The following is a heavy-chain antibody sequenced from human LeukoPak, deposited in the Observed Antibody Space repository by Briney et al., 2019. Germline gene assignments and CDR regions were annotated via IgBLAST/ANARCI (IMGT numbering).Heavy chain of an antibody. CDR1: GGSISSYY. CDR2: IYYSGST. V-gene: IGHV4-59*01. D-gene: IGHD2-2*01. Sequence: PSETLSLTCTVSGGSISSYYWSWIRQPPGKGLEWIGYIYYSGSTNYNPSLTSRVTISVDTSKNQFSLKLSSVTAADTAVYYCAREALGYCSSTSCSMDYWGQGTLVTVSS. CDR3: AREALGYCSSTSCSMDY. J-gene: IGHJ4*02.